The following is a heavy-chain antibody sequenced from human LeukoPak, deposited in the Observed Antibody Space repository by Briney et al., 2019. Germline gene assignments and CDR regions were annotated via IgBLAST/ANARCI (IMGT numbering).Heavy chain of an antibody. CDR1: GFTFSSYA. J-gene: IGHJ4*02. V-gene: IGHV3-23*01. CDR3: ARDLKSRIDY. CDR2: ISGSGSST. Sequence: GGSLRLSCAASGFTFSSYAMSWVRQAPGKGLEWVSGISGSGSSTYYADSVKGRFTISRDNSKNTLYLQMNSLRAEDTAVYYCARDLKSRIDYWGQGTLVTVSS.